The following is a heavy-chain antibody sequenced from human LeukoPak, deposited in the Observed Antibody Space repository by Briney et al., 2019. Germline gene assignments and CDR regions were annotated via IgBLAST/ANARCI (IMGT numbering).Heavy chain of an antibody. V-gene: IGHV4-61*02. J-gene: IGHJ5*02. Sequence: SETLSLTCTASGGSISSGSYYWSWIRQPAGKGLEWIGRIYTSGSTNYNPSLKSRVTISVDTSKNQFSLKLSSVTAADTAVYYCARDGFLESANWFDPWGQGTLVTVSS. CDR2: IYTSGST. CDR1: GGSISSGSYY. D-gene: IGHD3-3*01. CDR3: ARDGFLESANWFDP.